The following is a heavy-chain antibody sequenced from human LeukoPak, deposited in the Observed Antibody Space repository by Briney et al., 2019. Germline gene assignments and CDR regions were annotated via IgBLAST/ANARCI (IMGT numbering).Heavy chain of an antibody. V-gene: IGHV4-59*13. CDR2: FHHTAST. D-gene: IGHD5-12*01. CDR1: GGSISSSY. J-gene: IGHJ4*02. CDR3: VSTGGGSGGF. Sequence: SETLSLTCTVSGGSISSSYWSWIRQSPGKGLEWIGFFHHTASTSYTPSLQSRVTISGDTSKNQFSLELRSVTAADTAVYYCVSTGGGSGGFWGQGTLVTVSS.